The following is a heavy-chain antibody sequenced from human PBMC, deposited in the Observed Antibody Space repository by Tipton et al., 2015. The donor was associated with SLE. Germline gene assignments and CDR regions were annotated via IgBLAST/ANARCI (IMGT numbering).Heavy chain of an antibody. D-gene: IGHD5-12*01. J-gene: IGHJ4*02. CDR1: GGSISSSSYY. V-gene: IGHV4-61*01. Sequence: TLSLTCTVSGGSISSSSYYWSWIRQPPGKGLEWIGYIYYSGSTNYNPSLKSRVTISVDTSKNQFSLKLSSVAAADTAVYYCARYARGYSGYEGFDYWGQGTLVTVSS. CDR2: IYYSGST. CDR3: ARYARGYSGYEGFDY.